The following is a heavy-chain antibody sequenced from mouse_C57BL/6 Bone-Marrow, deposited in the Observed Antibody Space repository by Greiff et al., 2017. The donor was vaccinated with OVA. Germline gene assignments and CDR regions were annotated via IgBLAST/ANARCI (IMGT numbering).Heavy chain of an antibody. Sequence: VQLQQSGPELVKPGASVKISCKASGYTFTDYYMNWVKQSHGKSLEWIGDINPNNGGTSYNQKFKGKATLTVDKSSSTAYMELRSLTSEDSAVYYCARSGNVTTVVGRDWYFDVWGTGTTVTVSS. D-gene: IGHD1-1*01. CDR3: ARSGNVTTVVGRDWYFDV. CDR2: INPNNGGT. CDR1: GYTFTDYY. J-gene: IGHJ1*03. V-gene: IGHV1-26*01.